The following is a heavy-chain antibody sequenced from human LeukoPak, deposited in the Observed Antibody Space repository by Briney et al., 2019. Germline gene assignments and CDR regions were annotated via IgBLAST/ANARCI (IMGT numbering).Heavy chain of an antibody. CDR2: INPNSGGT. Sequence: ASVKVSCKASGYTFTGYYMHWVRQAPGQGLEWMGWINPNSGGTNYAQKFQGRVTMTRDTSISTAYMELSRLRSDDTAVYYCGREGIAARSSFDYWGQGTLVTVSS. CDR3: GREGIAARSSFDY. CDR1: GYTFTGYY. V-gene: IGHV1-2*02. J-gene: IGHJ4*02. D-gene: IGHD6-6*01.